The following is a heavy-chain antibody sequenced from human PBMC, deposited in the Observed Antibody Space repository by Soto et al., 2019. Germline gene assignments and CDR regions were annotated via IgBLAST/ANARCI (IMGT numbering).Heavy chain of an antibody. J-gene: IGHJ6*02. D-gene: IGHD2-2*01. CDR1: GGTFSSYA. V-gene: IGHV1-69*06. Sequence: QVQLVQSGAEVKKPGSSVKVSCKASGGTFSSYAISWVRQAPGQGLEWMGGIIPIFGTANYAQKFQGRVTITADKSTSTAYMELSSLRSEDTAVYYCATPSRSTSHWYYCYYGMDVWGQGTTVTVSS. CDR2: IIPIFGTA. CDR3: ATPSRSTSHWYYCYYGMDV.